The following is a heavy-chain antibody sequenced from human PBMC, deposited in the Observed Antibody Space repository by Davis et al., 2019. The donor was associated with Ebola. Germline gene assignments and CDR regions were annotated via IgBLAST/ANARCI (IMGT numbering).Heavy chain of an antibody. CDR1: GFTFGTYA. CDR2: ISYHGRER. Sequence: GESLKISCAASGFTFGTYAMHWVRQAPGKGLEWVAVISYHGRERYYADSVKGRFTISRDNAKNSLYLQMNSLRAEDTAVYYCARSIGDTAMLEYPGNDYWGQGTLVTVSS. CDR3: ARSIGDTAMLEYPGNDY. D-gene: IGHD5-18*01. V-gene: IGHV3-30*04. J-gene: IGHJ4*02.